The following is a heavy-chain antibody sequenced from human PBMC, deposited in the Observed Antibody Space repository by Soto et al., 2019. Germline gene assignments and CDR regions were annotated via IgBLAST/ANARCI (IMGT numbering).Heavy chain of an antibody. Sequence: GASVKVSCKASGGTFSSYAISWVRQAPGQGLEWMGGIIPIFGTANYAQKFQGRVTITADESTSTAYMELSSLRSEDTAVYYCARGPRQSLVLLDYSGQGTLVTVSS. V-gene: IGHV1-69*13. CDR1: GGTFSSYA. CDR3: ARGPRQSLVLLDY. J-gene: IGHJ4*02. CDR2: IIPIFGTA. D-gene: IGHD6-19*01.